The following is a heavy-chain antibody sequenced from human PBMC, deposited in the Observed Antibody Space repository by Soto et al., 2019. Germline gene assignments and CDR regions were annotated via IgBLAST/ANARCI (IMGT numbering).Heavy chain of an antibody. CDR3: ARPIADSNGYYYFDY. J-gene: IGHJ4*02. D-gene: IGHD3-22*01. CDR2: IYYSGST. Sequence: PSEPLRLTCTVSGGSITTSNYYWGWIRQPPGKGLEWIGSIYYSGSTYYNPSLKSRVTISVDTSKNQFSLKLSSVTAADTAVYYCARPIADSNGYYYFDYWGQGTLVTVSS. CDR1: GGSITTSNYY. V-gene: IGHV4-39*01.